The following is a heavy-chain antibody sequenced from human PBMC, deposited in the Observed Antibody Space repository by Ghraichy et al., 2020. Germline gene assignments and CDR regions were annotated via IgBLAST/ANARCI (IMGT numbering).Heavy chain of an antibody. V-gene: IGHV4-34*01. CDR3: ARGYYYGSGRSYYYGMDV. CDR2: INHSGST. Sequence: SETLSLTCAVYGGSFSGYYWSWIRQPPGKGLEWIGEINHSGSTNYNPSLKSRVTISVDTSKNQFSLKLSSVTAADTAVYYCARGYYYGSGRSYYYGMDVWGQGTTVTVSS. J-gene: IGHJ6*02. CDR1: GGSFSGYY. D-gene: IGHD3-10*01.